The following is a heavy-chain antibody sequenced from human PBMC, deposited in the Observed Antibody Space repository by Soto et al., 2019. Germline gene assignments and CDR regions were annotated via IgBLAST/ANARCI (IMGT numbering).Heavy chain of an antibody. V-gene: IGHV4-34*01. CDR3: ARGRGSGWYSH. CDR1: GGSFSGYY. J-gene: IGHJ4*02. CDR2: INHSGST. D-gene: IGHD6-19*01. Sequence: SETLSLTCAVYGGSFSGYYWSWIRQPPGKGLEWIGEINHSGSTNYNPSLKSRVTISVDTSKNQFSLKLSSVTAADTAVYYCARGRGSGWYSHWGQGTLVTVSS.